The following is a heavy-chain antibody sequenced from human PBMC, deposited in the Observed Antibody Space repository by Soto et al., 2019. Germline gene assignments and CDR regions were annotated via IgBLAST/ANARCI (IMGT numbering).Heavy chain of an antibody. J-gene: IGHJ5*02. CDR2: IYYSGST. D-gene: IGHD6-13*01. Sequence: ETLSLTCTVSGGSISSYYWSWIRQPPGKGLEWIGYIYYSGSTNYNPSLKSRVTISVDTSKNQFSLKLSSVTAADTAVYYCARESGSSSWYWFDPWGQGTLVTVSS. V-gene: IGHV4-59*01. CDR1: GGSISSYY. CDR3: ARESGSSSWYWFDP.